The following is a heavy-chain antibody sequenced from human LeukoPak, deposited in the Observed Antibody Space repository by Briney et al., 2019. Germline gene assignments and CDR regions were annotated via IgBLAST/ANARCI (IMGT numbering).Heavy chain of an antibody. V-gene: IGHV3-21*01. CDR1: GFTLSSYS. Sequence: GGSLRLSCAASGFTLSSYSMNWVRQAPGKGLEWVSSISSSSSYIYYADSVKGRFTISRDNAKNSLYLQMNSLRAEDTAVYYCARLDIVVVPAAPNNSSGTYYYYMDVWGKGTTVTISS. J-gene: IGHJ6*03. CDR2: ISSSSSYI. D-gene: IGHD2-2*03. CDR3: ARLDIVVVPAAPNNSSGTYYYYMDV.